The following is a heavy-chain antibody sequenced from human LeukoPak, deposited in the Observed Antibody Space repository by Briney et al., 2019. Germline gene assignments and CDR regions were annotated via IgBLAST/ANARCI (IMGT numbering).Heavy chain of an antibody. J-gene: IGHJ6*02. V-gene: IGHV4-31*03. CDR2: IYYSGST. CDR1: GGSISSGGYY. Sequence: PSETLSLTCTVSGGSISSGGYYWSWIRQHPGKGLEWIGYIYYSGSTYYNPSLKSRVTISVDTSKNQFSLKLSSVTAADTAVYYCARDVCSTSCFNLLSYGMDVWGQGTTVTVSS. D-gene: IGHD2-2*01. CDR3: ARDVCSTSCFNLLSYGMDV.